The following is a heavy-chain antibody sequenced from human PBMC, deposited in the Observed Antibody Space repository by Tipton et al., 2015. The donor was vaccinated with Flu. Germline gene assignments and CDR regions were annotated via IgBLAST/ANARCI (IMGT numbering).Heavy chain of an antibody. J-gene: IGHJ3*02. CDR2: INHSGST. Sequence: TLSLTCAVYGGSFSGYYWSWIRQPPGKGLEWIGEINHSGSTNYNPSLKSRVTISVDTSKNQFSLKLSSVTAADTAVYYCARGLGVVVAVAFDIWGRGTMVTVSS. CDR3: ARGLGVVVAVAFDI. V-gene: IGHV4-34*01. CDR1: GGSFSGYY. D-gene: IGHD2-15*01.